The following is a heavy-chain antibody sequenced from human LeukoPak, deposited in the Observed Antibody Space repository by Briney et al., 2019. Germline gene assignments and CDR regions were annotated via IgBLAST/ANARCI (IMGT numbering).Heavy chain of an antibody. V-gene: IGHV3-13*01. D-gene: IGHD3-10*01. Sequence: GSLRLSCAASGFTFSTYDMHWVRQVTGKDLEWVSAIGAAGDTYYPDSVKGRFTISRENVKNSLYLQMNSLRAEDTAVYYCARRSVVRGSRMRNDAFDIWGQGTMVTVSS. CDR1: GFTFSTYD. CDR2: IGAAGDT. J-gene: IGHJ3*02. CDR3: ARRSVVRGSRMRNDAFDI.